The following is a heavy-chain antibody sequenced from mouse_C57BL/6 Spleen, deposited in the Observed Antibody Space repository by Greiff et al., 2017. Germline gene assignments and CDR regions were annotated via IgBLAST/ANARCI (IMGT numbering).Heavy chain of an antibody. D-gene: IGHD3-2*02. CDR3: ARGSGYVRPYAMDY. CDR2: IDPSDSYT. V-gene: IGHV1-59*01. Sequence: QVQLQQPGAELVRPGTSVKLSCKASGYTFTSYWMHWVKQRPGQGLEWIGVIDPSDSYTNYNQKFKGKATLTVDTSSSTAYMQLSSLTSEDAAVYYCARGSGYVRPYAMDYWGQGTSVTVSS. CDR1: GYTFTSYW. J-gene: IGHJ4*01.